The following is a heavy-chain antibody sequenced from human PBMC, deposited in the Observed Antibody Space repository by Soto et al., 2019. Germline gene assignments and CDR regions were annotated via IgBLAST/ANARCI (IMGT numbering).Heavy chain of an antibody. CDR3: AKDAMYSGYQFDY. CDR2: ISAIGGST. D-gene: IGHD5-12*01. J-gene: IGHJ4*02. CDR1: GFTFSSYA. Sequence: EAQLLESGGGLVQPGGSLRLSCGASGFTFSSYAMGWVRQAPGKGLEWVSGISAIGGSTYYADSVKGRFTISRDNSKNTRYLQMNSLTADDTAVYYCAKDAMYSGYQFDYWGQGTLVTVSS. V-gene: IGHV3-23*01.